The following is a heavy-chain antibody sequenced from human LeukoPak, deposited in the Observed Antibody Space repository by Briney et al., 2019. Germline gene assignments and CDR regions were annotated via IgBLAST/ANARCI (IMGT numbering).Heavy chain of an antibody. J-gene: IGHJ6*02. CDR2: INHSGST. V-gene: IGHV4-34*01. CDR3: ARGRGRHGDYHYYYYGMDV. Sequence: SETLSLTCAVYGGPFSGYYWSWIRQPPGKGLEWIGEINHSGSTNYNPSLKSRVTISVDTSKNQFSLKLSSVTAADTAVYYCARGRGRHGDYHYYYYGMDVWGQGTTVTFSS. CDR1: GGPFSGYY. D-gene: IGHD4-17*01.